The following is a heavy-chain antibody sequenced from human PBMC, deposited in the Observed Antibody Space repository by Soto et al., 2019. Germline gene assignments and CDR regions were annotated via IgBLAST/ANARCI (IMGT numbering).Heavy chain of an antibody. D-gene: IGHD3-22*01. J-gene: IGHJ6*01. Sequence: PSETLGLTCTFGCGSISSYSSSWIRHLPGKGLEWIGYIYYSGSTNYQPSLKSRVTISVDTSQNQFYLELNSVTGAETALYFCARDLRGDGSIGYYGMDVWGQGTTV. V-gene: IGHV4-59*01. CDR2: IYYSGST. CDR3: ARDLRGDGSIGYYGMDV. CDR1: CGSISSYS.